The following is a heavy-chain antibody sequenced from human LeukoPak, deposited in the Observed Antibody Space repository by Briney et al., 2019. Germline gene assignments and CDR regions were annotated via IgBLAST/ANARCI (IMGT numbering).Heavy chain of an antibody. CDR2: INPSGGST. CDR3: ARDFREVSSGWSGNLDY. V-gene: IGHV1-46*01. D-gene: IGHD6-19*01. J-gene: IGHJ4*02. CDR1: GYTFTSYY. Sequence: ASVKVSCKASGYTFTSYYMHWVRQAPGRGLEWMGIINPSGGSTSYAQKFQGRVTMTRDTSTSTVYMELSSLRSGDTAVYYCARDFREVSSGWSGNLDYWGQGTLVTVSS.